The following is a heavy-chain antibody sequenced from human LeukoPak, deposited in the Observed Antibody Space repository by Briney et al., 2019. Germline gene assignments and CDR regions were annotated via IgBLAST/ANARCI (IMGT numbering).Heavy chain of an antibody. CDR3: ARTYYYGSGRDYYYGMDV. CDR2: IYTSGST. J-gene: IGHJ6*02. Sequence: PSETLSLTCTVSGGSISSYYWSWIRQPAGKGLERIGRIYTSGSTNYNPSLKSRVTMSVDTSKNQFSLKLSSVTAADTAVYYCARTYYYGSGRDYYYGMDVWGQGTTVTVSS. V-gene: IGHV4-4*07. CDR1: GGSISSYY. D-gene: IGHD3-10*01.